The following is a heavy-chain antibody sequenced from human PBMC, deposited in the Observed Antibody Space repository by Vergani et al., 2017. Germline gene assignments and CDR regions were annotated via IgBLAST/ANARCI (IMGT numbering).Heavy chain of an antibody. CDR2: TYYRSKWYT. J-gene: IGHJ4*02. D-gene: IGHD3-22*01. CDR1: GDSVSSNSAA. CDR3: ARDLNYDSSGYPTYYFDY. Sequence: QVQLQQSGPGLVKTSQTLSLTCAISGDSVSSNSAAWNWIRQSPSRGLEWLGRTYYRSKWYTDYAVSVKSRITINPDTSKNQFSLQLNSVTPEDTAVYYCARDLNYDSSGYPTYYFDYGGQGTLVTVSS. V-gene: IGHV6-1*01.